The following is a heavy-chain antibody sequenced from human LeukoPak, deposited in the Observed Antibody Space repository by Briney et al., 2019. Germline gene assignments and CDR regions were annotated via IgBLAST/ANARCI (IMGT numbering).Heavy chain of an antibody. Sequence: ASVKVSCKASGYTFINYYMHWVRQAPGQGLEWMGIINSSGGSAYYAQKFQGRVTMTSDVSTSTFHMELSSLRSEDTAVYYCARPVDTASLVNWGQGTLVTVSS. CDR3: ARPVDTASLVN. D-gene: IGHD5-18*01. CDR1: GYTFINYY. J-gene: IGHJ4*02. V-gene: IGHV1-46*01. CDR2: INSSGGSA.